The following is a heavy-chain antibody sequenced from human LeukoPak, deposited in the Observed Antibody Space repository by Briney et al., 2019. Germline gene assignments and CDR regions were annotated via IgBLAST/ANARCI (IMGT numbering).Heavy chain of an antibody. Sequence: GASVKVSCKASGYTFTSYGISWVRQAPGQGLEWMGWISAYNGNTNYAQKLQGRVTMTTDTSTSTAYMELRSLRSDDTAVYYCARAHGYWTSTSCHLDYMDVWGKGTTVTVSS. CDR3: ARAHGYWTSTSCHLDYMDV. CDR1: GYTFTSYG. D-gene: IGHD2-2*03. V-gene: IGHV1-18*01. J-gene: IGHJ6*03. CDR2: ISAYNGNT.